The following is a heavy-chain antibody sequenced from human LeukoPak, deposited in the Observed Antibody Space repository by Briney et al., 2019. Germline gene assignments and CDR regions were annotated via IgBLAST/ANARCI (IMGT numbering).Heavy chain of an antibody. CDR3: AKMRGQYYHSYYMDA. CDR2: IRGSGGST. J-gene: IGHJ6*03. CDR1: GFTFSNYA. V-gene: IGHV3-23*01. Sequence: GGSLRLSCAASGFTFSNYAMSWVRQAPGKGLEWVSLIRGSGGSTYHADSVKGRFTISRDDSKNTLYLHMNSLTAEDTAVYYCAKMRGQYYHSYYMDAWGKGTTVTVSS.